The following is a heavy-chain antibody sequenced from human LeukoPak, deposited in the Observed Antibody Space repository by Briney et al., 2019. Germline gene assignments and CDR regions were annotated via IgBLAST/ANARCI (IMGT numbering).Heavy chain of an antibody. CDR1: GYTFTRYY. J-gene: IGHJ4*02. Sequence: ASVKVSCKAFGYTFTRYYMHWVRQAPGQGPEWMGVISPSGGSTTYAQKFQGRVTLTRDTSISTAYMELSRLRSDDTAVYYCARDWVTQSFDYWGQGTLVTVSS. CDR2: ISPSGGST. CDR3: ARDWVTQSFDY. V-gene: IGHV1-46*01. D-gene: IGHD7-27*01.